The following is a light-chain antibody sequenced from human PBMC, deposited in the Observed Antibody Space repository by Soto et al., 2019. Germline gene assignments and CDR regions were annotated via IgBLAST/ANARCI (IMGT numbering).Light chain of an antibody. V-gene: IGKV3-15*01. CDR2: GAS. CDR3: QQRNIWPPVT. J-gene: IGKJ5*01. CDR1: QSVSSN. Sequence: EIVMTQSPATLSVSPGERATISCRASQSVSSNLAWYQQKPGQAPRLLIYGASTRATGIPARFSGSGSGTDFTLTINSLEPDDFAVYYCQQRNIWPPVTFGQGTRLEIK.